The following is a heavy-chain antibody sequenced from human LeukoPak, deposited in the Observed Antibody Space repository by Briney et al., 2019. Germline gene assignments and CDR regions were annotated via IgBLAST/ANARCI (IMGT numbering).Heavy chain of an antibody. V-gene: IGHV1-2*02. J-gene: IGHJ4*02. CDR3: ARAPGYSSRKTIDY. CDR1: GYTFTGYY. CDR2: INPNSGGT. Sequence: ASVKVSCKASGYTFTGYYMHWVRQAPGQGLEWMGWINPNSGGTNYAQKFQGRVTMTRDTSISTAYMELSRLRSDDTAVYYCARAPGYSSRKTIDYWGQGTLVTVSS. D-gene: IGHD6-13*01.